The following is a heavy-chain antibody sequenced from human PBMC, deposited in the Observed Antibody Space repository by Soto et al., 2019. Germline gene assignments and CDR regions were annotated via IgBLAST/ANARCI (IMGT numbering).Heavy chain of an antibody. CDR3: ARPAGGSSSPQFDP. J-gene: IGHJ5*02. Sequence: SETLSVTCTVSGGSISSGDYYRSWIRQPPGKGLEWIGYIYYSGSTYYNPSLKSRVTISVDTSKNQFSLKLSSVTAADTAVYYCARPAGGSSSPQFDPWGQGTLVTVSS. V-gene: IGHV4-30-4*01. CDR1: GGSISSGDYY. D-gene: IGHD2-15*01. CDR2: IYYSGST.